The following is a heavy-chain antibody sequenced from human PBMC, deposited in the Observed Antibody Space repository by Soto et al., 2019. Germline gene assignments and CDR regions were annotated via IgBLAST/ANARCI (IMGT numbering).Heavy chain of an antibody. V-gene: IGHV1-24*01. CDR1: GYTLTELS. CDR2: FDPEDGET. CDR3: ATGDPLRYFDWDAFDI. Sequence: ASVKVSCKVSGYTLTELSMHWVRQAPGKGLEWMGGFDPEDGETIYAQKFQGRVTMTEDTSTDTAYMELSSLRSEDTAVYYCATGDPLRYFDWDAFDIWGQGTMVTVSS. J-gene: IGHJ3*02. D-gene: IGHD3-9*01.